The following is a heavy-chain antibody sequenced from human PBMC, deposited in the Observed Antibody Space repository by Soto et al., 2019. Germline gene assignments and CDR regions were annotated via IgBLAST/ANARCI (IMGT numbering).Heavy chain of an antibody. V-gene: IGHV4-59*01. D-gene: IGHD3-3*01. J-gene: IGHJ4*02. Sequence: NPSETLSLTCTVSGGSISSYYWSWIRQPPGKGLEWIGYIYYSGSTNYNPSLKSRVTISVDTSKNQFSLKLSSVTAADTAVYYCARNNWSGYYPDYWGQGTLVTVSS. CDR3: ARNNWSGYYPDY. CDR1: GGSISSYY. CDR2: IYYSGST.